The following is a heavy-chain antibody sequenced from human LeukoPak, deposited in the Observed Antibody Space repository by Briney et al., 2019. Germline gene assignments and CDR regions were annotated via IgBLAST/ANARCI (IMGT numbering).Heavy chain of an antibody. J-gene: IGHJ4*02. CDR1: GFTFSNYG. V-gene: IGHV3-23*01. Sequence: PGGSLRLSCAASGFTFSNYGMNWVRQAPGKGLEWVSAISGSGGSTYYADSVRGRFTISRDNSKNTLYLQMNSLRAEDTAVYYCALGAVAGTVIDYWGQGTLVTVSS. CDR3: ALGAVAGTVIDY. D-gene: IGHD6-19*01. CDR2: ISGSGGST.